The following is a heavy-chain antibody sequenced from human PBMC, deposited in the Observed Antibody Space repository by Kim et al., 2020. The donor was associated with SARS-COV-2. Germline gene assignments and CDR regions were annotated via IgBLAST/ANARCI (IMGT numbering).Heavy chain of an antibody. Sequence: FPGRVTMTRDTSTSTVYMELSSLRSEDTAVYYCARGSITMVRGDYWYFDLWGRGTLVTVSS. V-gene: IGHV1-46*01. D-gene: IGHD3-10*01. CDR3: ARGSITMVRGDYWYFDL. J-gene: IGHJ2*01.